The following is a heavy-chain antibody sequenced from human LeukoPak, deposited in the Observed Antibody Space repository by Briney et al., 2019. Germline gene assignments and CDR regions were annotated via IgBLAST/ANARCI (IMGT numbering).Heavy chain of an antibody. CDR3: ARQGIDDSSGYYVY. CDR2: LYIGGAT. CDR1: GFTVSSSY. D-gene: IGHD3-22*01. J-gene: IGHJ4*02. V-gene: IGHV3-66*04. Sequence: RGSPRLSCAASGFTVSSSYMSWVCQAPGKGLEWVSVLYIGGATNYADSVRGRFTISRDNSKNTLYLQMDSLRTEDTAVYYCARQGIDDSSGYYVYWGQGTLVTVSS.